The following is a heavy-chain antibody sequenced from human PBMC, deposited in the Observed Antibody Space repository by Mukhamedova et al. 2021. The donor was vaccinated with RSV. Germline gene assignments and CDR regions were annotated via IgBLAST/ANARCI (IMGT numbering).Heavy chain of an antibody. V-gene: IGHV4-39*07. CDR2: VYYTGRT. CDR1: S. CDR3: ARNYTTILDAFDI. Sequence: SWGWIRQPPGKGLEWIGNVYYTGRTASNPSLHSRVTISLDTSKNQFSLRLTSVTAADTAVYYCARNYTTILDAFDIWGQGTTDTV. D-gene: IGHD3-3*01. J-gene: IGHJ3*02.